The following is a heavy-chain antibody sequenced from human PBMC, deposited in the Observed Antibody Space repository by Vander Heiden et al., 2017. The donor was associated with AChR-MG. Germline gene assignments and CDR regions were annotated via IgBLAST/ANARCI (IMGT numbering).Heavy chain of an antibody. CDR3: AHIPGRLRAFDI. CDR1: GFSLSTSGVG. V-gene: IGHV2-5*02. J-gene: IGHJ3*02. CDR2: IYWDDDK. Sequence: QITLKESGPTLVKPTQTLTLTCTFSGFSLSTSGVGVGWIRQPPGKALEWLALIYWDDDKRYSPALKSRLTITKDTSKNKVVLTMTNMDPVDTATYYCAHIPGRLRAFDIWGQGTMVTVSS.